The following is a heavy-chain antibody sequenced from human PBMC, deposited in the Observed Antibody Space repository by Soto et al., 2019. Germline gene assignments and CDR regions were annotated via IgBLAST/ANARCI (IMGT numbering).Heavy chain of an antibody. V-gene: IGHV4-31*03. D-gene: IGHD3-10*01. J-gene: IGHJ6*02. Sequence: QVQLQESGPGLVKPSQTLSLTCTVSGGSISSGGYYWSWIRQHPGKGLEWIGYIYYSGSTYYNPSLKRRVTISLDTSKNPFSLKLSSVTAADTAVYYCARGMGYYYGSGSVDDYGMDVWGQGTTVTVSS. CDR2: IYYSGST. CDR1: GGSISSGGYY. CDR3: ARGMGYYYGSGSVDDYGMDV.